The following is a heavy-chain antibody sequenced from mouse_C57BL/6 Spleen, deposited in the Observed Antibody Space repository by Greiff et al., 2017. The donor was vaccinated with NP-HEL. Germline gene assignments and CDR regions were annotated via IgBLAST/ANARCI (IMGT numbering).Heavy chain of an antibody. CDR3: ARDYGSSYVNWYFDV. CDR1: GYTFTDYY. D-gene: IGHD1-1*01. Sequence: VQLQQSGPVLVKPGASVKMSCKASGYTFTDYYMNWVKQSHGKSLEWIGVINPYNGGTSYNQKFKGKATLTVDKSSSTAYMELNSLTSEDSAVYYCARDYGSSYVNWYFDVWGTGTTVTVSS. J-gene: IGHJ1*03. CDR2: INPYNGGT. V-gene: IGHV1-19*01.